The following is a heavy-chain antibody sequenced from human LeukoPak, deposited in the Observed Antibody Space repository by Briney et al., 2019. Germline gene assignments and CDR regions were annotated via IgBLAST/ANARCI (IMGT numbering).Heavy chain of an antibody. CDR2: ISGSGGST. J-gene: IGHJ6*02. CDR3: ARVRAGYCTSTSCYTGMDV. CDR1: GFTFSSYA. D-gene: IGHD2-2*01. V-gene: IGHV3-23*01. Sequence: GGSLRLSCAASGFTFSSYAMSWVRQAPGKGLEWVSAISGSGGSTYYADSVKGRFTISRDNSKFTLYMQMNSLRAEDTAVYYCARVRAGYCTSTSCYTGMDVWGQGTTVTVSS.